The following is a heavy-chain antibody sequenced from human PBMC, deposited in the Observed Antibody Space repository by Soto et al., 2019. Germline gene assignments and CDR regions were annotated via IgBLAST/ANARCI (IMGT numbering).Heavy chain of an antibody. CDR3: ARTKIASARQFEF. CDR2: IYHSGST. D-gene: IGHD6-25*01. Sequence: QVQLQESGPGLVKPLGTLSLTCAVSGGSISDSAWWSWVRQPPGKGLEWIGEIYHSGSTNYNPSLKSRVTISVDKSKNQFSLKVNSVTAADTAVYYCARTKIASARQFEFWGQGTLVTVSS. V-gene: IGHV4-4*02. CDR1: GGSISDSAW. J-gene: IGHJ4*02.